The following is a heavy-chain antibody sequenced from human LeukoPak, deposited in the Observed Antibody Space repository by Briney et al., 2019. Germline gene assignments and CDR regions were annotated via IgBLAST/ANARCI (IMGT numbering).Heavy chain of an antibody. D-gene: IGHD2/OR15-2a*01. CDR1: GYTFTSHA. CDR3: ARAPESFRGALDF. CDR2: INTNTGTP. V-gene: IGHV7-4-1*02. Sequence: ASVKVPCKASGYTFTSHAVNWVRQAPGQRLEWMGWINTNTGTPTYAQGFTGRFVFSLDTSVSTAYLQISSLKAEDTAVYYCARAPESFRGALDFWGQGTMVTVSS. J-gene: IGHJ3*01.